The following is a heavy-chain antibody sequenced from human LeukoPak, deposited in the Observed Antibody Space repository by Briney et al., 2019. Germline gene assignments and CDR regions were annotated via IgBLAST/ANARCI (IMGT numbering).Heavy chain of an antibody. CDR3: ARDRLDYDILTGYYTPYYYYSMDV. CDR1: GGSISSYY. D-gene: IGHD3-9*01. J-gene: IGHJ6*02. V-gene: IGHV4-59*01. Sequence: SETLTLTCTVSGGSISSYYWSWIRQPPGKGLEWIGYIYYSGSTNYNPSLKSRVTISVDTSRNQFSLKLSSVTAADTAVYYCARDRLDYDILTGYYTPYYYYSMDVWGQGTTVTVS. CDR2: IYYSGST.